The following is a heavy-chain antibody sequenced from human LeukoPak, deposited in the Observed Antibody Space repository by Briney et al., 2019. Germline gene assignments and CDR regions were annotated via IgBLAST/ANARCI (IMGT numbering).Heavy chain of an antibody. J-gene: IGHJ6*03. V-gene: IGHV3-74*01. CDR2: INSDGSST. D-gene: IGHD6-19*01. CDR3: AKGSVAGTYYYYYMDV. Sequence: GGSLRLSCAASGFTFSSYWMHWVRQAPGKGLVWVSRINSDGSSTSYADSVKGRFTISRDNSKNTLYLQMNSLRAEDTAVYYCAKGSVAGTYYYYYMDVWGKGTTVTVSS. CDR1: GFTFSSYW.